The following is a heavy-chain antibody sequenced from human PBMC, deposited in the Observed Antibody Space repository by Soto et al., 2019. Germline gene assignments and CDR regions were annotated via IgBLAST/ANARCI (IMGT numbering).Heavy chain of an antibody. Sequence: SETLSLTCAVYGGSFSGHYWRWIRQPPGKGLEWIGEINHSGSTKDNPSLKSRVTISLDTSKNHFSLKLSSVTAADTAVYYCARAGGYVDSYLSGFNYWGQGALVTVSS. D-gene: IGHD3-10*01. CDR2: INHSGST. CDR3: ARAGGYVDSYLSGFNY. V-gene: IGHV4-34*09. J-gene: IGHJ4*02. CDR1: GGSFSGHY.